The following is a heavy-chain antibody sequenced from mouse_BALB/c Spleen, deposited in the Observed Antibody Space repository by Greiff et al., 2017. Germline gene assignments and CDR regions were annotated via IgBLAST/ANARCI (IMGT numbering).Heavy chain of an antibody. V-gene: IGHV5-6*01. CDR3: ARGEGITGAMYA. J-gene: IGHJ4*01. CDR1: GFTFSSYG. CDR2: ISSGGSYT. Sequence: EVMLVESGGDLVKPGGSLKLSCAASGFTFSSYGMSWVRQTPDKRLEWVATISSGGSYTYYPDSVKGRFTISRDNAKNTLYLQMSSLKSEDTATYYCARGEGITGAMYAWGQGTPVTASS.